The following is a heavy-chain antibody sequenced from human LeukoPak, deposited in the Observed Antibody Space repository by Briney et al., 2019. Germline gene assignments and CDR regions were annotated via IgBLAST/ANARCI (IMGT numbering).Heavy chain of an antibody. J-gene: IGHJ4*02. V-gene: IGHV3-33*01. CDR3: ARPGIAAAIDY. D-gene: IGHD6-13*01. Sequence: QPGGSLRLSCAASGFIFNSFGMYWVRQAPGKGLEWVAFIWYDGSNKYYADSVRGRFTISRDNSKDTLYLQMNSLRAEDTAVYYCARPGIAAAIDYWGQGTLVTVSS. CDR1: GFIFNSFG. CDR2: IWYDGSNK.